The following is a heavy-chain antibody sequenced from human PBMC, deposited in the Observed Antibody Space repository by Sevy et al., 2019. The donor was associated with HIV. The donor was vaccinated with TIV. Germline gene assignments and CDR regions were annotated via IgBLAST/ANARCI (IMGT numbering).Heavy chain of an antibody. CDR3: ASSGGGGELLRLDY. V-gene: IGHV3-48*03. CDR2: ISSSGSTI. Sequence: GGSLRLSCAASGFTFSSYEMNWVRQAPGKGLEWVSYISSSGSTIYYADSVKGRFTISRDNAKNSLYLQMNSLRAEDTTVYNCASSGGGGELLRLDYWGQGTLVTVSS. D-gene: IGHD1-26*01. CDR1: GFTFSSYE. J-gene: IGHJ4*02.